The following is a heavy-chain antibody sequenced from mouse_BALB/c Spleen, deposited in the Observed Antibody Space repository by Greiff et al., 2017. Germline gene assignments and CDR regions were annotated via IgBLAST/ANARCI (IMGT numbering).Heavy chain of an antibody. J-gene: IGHJ4*01. V-gene: IGHV1S56*01. D-gene: IGHD1-2*01. CDR2: IYPGAGST. CDR3: ARRRYGCPYDYAMDD. Sequence: QVQLQQSGPELVKPGASVKISCKASGYTFTSYAINWVKQRPGQGLEWIGLIYPGAGSTKYNEKFKGKATLTADKSSSTAYMRLSCLTSENSAVYFCARRRYGCPYDYAMDDWGEGTAVTVSS. CDR1: GYTFTSYA.